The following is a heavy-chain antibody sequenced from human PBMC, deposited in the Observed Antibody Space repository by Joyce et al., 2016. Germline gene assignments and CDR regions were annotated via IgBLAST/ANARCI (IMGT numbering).Heavy chain of an antibody. CDR1: GFAFNSYG. Sequence: EVQLLESGGGLVQPGGSLRLSCAASGFAFNSYGMNWVRQAPGKGLGWVAYSGSGGSTYYTASVKGRFTISRDNSKNTLYLQMNSLRGDDTAVYYCAKARGPTYGAYYFDYWGLGAQVTVSS. D-gene: IGHD5-18*01. J-gene: IGHJ4*02. CDR2: YSGSGGST. CDR3: AKARGPTYGAYYFDY. V-gene: IGHV3-23*01.